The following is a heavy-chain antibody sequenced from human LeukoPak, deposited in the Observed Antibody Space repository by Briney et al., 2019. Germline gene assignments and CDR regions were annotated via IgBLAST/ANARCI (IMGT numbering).Heavy chain of an antibody. V-gene: IGHV4-59*01. J-gene: IGHJ5*02. Sequence: SETLSLTCTVSGDSISSYYWSWIRQPPGKGLEWIGYIHYSGGTNHNPSLKSRVTISVDTSKNQFPLKLSSVTAADTAVYYCARHTYDYVWGSYRYRPFDPWGQGTLVTVSS. CDR2: IHYSGGT. CDR3: ARHTYDYVWGSYRYRPFDP. D-gene: IGHD3-16*02. CDR1: GDSISSYY.